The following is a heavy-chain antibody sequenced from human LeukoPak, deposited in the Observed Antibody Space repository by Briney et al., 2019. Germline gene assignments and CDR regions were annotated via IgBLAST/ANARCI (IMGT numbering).Heavy chain of an antibody. CDR3: ARRRDYGDYEVFYYYYGMDV. CDR2: INPDGTTT. CDR1: GFPLSNYW. D-gene: IGHD4-17*01. V-gene: IGHV3-74*01. Sequence: GGSLRLSCAASGFPLSNYWMHWVRQTPGKGLVWVSRINPDGTTTSYADSVKGRFTISRDNARNTLYLEMNSLRAEDTAVYYCARRRDYGDYEVFYYYYGMDVWGQGTTVTVSS. J-gene: IGHJ6*02.